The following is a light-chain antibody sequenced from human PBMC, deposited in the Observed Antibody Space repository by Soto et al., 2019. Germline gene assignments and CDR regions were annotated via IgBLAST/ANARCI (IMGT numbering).Light chain of an antibody. CDR3: AAWDDSLNGLV. Sequence: QSVLTQPPSASGTPGQRVTISCSGSSSNIGSNTVNWYQQLPGTAPKLLIYSNNQRPSGVPDRFYSSKSGTSASLAISGLQYEDEADYYCAAWDDSLNGLVFGGGTKLTVL. J-gene: IGLJ2*01. CDR2: SNN. V-gene: IGLV1-44*01. CDR1: SSNIGSNT.